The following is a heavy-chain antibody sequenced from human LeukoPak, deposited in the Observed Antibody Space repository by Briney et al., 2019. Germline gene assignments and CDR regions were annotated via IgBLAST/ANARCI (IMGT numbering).Heavy chain of an antibody. CDR1: GFTLSNYS. CDR2: ISSSSSYI. D-gene: IGHD4-23*01. J-gene: IGHJ4*02. V-gene: IGHV3-21*01. Sequence: PGGSLRLSCAASGFTLSNYSMNWVRQAPGKGLEWVAFISSSSSYIFYADSLKGRFTISRDNAKNSLYLQMNSLRADDTAVYYCARDLAYGGDGLWGQGTLVTVSS. CDR3: ARDLAYGGDGL.